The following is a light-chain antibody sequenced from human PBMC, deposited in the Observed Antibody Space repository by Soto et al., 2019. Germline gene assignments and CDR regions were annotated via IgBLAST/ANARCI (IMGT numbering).Light chain of an antibody. Sequence: EIVLTQSPGTLSLSPGERATLSCRASQSVSSSYLAWYQQKPGQAPRLLIYGASSRATGIPDRFSGSGSGTDFTLTISSLQSEDFAVYHCQQYNNWPTFGQGTKVDIK. CDR3: QQYNNWPT. J-gene: IGKJ1*01. CDR1: QSVSSSY. V-gene: IGKV3-20*01. CDR2: GAS.